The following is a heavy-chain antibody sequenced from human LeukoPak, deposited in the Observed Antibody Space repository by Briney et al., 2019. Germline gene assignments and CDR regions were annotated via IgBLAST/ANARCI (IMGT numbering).Heavy chain of an antibody. CDR3: ARRLGYTGACDY. CDR1: GFTFSSYW. CDR2: IKEDGTQK. Sequence: GGSLRLSCAGSGFTFSSYWMNWVRQAPGEGQEWAANIKEDGTQKYYVDSVEGRFTISRDNAKNSLYLQMNSLRAEDTALYFCARRLGYTGACDYWGQGSLVIVSS. D-gene: IGHD5-12*01. J-gene: IGHJ4*02. V-gene: IGHV3-7*03.